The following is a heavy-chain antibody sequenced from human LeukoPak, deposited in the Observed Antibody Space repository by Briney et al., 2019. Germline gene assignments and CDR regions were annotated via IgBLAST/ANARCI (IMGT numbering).Heavy chain of an antibody. CDR1: GYTFTSYA. CDR3: ARDRYGDGFAHFDC. J-gene: IGHJ4*02. D-gene: IGHD5-24*01. V-gene: IGHV1-2*02. Sequence: ASVKVSCKASGYTFTSYAMHWVRQAPGQGLEWMGWITPSGGTNYPQKFQGRVAITRDTSITTAYMDLNRMTSNDTAVYYCARDRYGDGFAHFDCWGQGALVTASS. CDR2: ITPSGGT.